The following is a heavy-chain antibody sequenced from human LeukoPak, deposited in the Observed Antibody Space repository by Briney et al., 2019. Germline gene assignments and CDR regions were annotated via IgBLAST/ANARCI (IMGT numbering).Heavy chain of an antibody. CDR1: GGSISSGGYY. CDR3: ASYIGIAAAGPGGWFDP. V-gene: IGHV4-31*03. J-gene: IGHJ5*02. Sequence: SQTLSLTCTVSGGSISSGGYYWSWIRQHPGKGLEWIGYIYYSGSTYYNPSLKSRVTISVDTSKNQFSLKLSSVTAADTAVYSCASYIGIAAAGPGGWFDPWGQGTLVTVSS. D-gene: IGHD6-13*01. CDR2: IYYSGST.